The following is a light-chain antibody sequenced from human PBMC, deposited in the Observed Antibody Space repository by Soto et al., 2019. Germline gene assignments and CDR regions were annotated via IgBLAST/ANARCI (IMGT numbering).Light chain of an antibody. V-gene: IGKV3D-15*01. CDR1: QTVRNN. CDR3: QQYNDWPPLT. Sequence: EIVLTQSPVTLSVSPGDRVTLSCRASQTVRNNFAWYQQRPGQAPRLLIYAASTRAPGIPVRFSGSGSGTEFTLTISSLQSEDFAVYYCQQYNDWPPLTFGPGTTVDIK. J-gene: IGKJ3*01. CDR2: AAS.